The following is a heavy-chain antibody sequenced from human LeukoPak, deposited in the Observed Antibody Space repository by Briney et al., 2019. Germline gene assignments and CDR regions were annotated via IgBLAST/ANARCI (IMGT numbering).Heavy chain of an antibody. Sequence: PSETLSLTCTVSGGSISSYYWSWIRRPPGKGLEWIGYIYYSGSTNYNPSLKSRVTISVDTSKNQFSLKLSSVTAADTAVYYCARLGGYDSDLNFDYWGQGTLVTVSS. CDR3: ARLGGYDSDLNFDY. D-gene: IGHD5-12*01. J-gene: IGHJ4*02. CDR2: IYYSGST. V-gene: IGHV4-59*01. CDR1: GGSISSYY.